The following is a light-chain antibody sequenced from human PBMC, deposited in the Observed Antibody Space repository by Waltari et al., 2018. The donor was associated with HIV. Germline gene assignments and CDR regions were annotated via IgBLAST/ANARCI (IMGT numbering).Light chain of an antibody. Sequence: EIVLTQSPGTLSLSPGERATLSCRASQSVSSSYLAWYQQKPGQAPRLLIYGASSRTTGSSDRFSGSGSGTDFTLTISRLEPEDFGVYYCQQEGRGGVTFGPGTKVDIK. J-gene: IGKJ3*01. CDR1: QSVSSSY. V-gene: IGKV3-20*01. CDR3: QQEGRGGVT. CDR2: GAS.